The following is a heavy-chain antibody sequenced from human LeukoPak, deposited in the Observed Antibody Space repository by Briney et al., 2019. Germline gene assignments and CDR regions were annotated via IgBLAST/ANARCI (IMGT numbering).Heavy chain of an antibody. J-gene: IGHJ5*02. D-gene: IGHD2-2*01. CDR3: ARDKSVEYQLLLGGLDP. V-gene: IGHV4-4*07. CDR2: IYTSGST. CDR1: GGSISSYY. Sequence: SETLSLTCTVSGGSISSYYWSWIRQPAGKGLEWIGRIYTSGSTNYNPSLKSRVTMSVDTSKNQFSLKLSSVTAADTAVYYCARDKSVEYQLLLGGLDPWGQGTLVTVSS.